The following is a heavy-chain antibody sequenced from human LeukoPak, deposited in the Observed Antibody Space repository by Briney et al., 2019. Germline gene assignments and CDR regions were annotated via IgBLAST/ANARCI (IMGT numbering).Heavy chain of an antibody. Sequence: GGSLRLSCAASGFTSSSYAMHWVRQAPGKGLEWVAIIWYDGSKYFYAASVKGRFSISRDNSKNTLYLQMNSLRAEDTAVYSCARDSSGSLDYWGQGTLVTVSS. D-gene: IGHD1-26*01. CDR1: GFTSSSYA. CDR2: IWYDGSKY. V-gene: IGHV3-33*01. CDR3: ARDSSGSLDY. J-gene: IGHJ4*02.